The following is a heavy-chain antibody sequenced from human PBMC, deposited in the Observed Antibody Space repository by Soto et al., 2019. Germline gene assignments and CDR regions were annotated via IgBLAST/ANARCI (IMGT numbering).Heavy chain of an antibody. CDR1: GFTFGTYA. D-gene: IGHD3-16*01. CDR2: ISGSGRTT. CDR3: AKFRGPSYSYYFMDV. J-gene: IGHJ6*03. V-gene: IGHV3-23*01. Sequence: EVQLLESGAGLVQPGGSLRLSCAASGFTFGTYAMKWLRQAPGRGLECVSLISGSGRTTYYADSVKDRFTVSRDNSKNTMYLQMNSLRAEDTALYYCAKFRGPSYSYYFMDVWGKGTTVTVSS.